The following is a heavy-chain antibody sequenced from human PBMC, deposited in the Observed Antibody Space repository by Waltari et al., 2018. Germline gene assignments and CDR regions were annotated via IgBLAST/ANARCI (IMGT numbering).Heavy chain of an antibody. D-gene: IGHD3-16*01. CDR2: IKQDGSEK. CDR3: ARGDYIWGRGYFDL. Sequence: EVQLVESGGGLVQPGGSLRLSCAASGFTFSSYWMSWVRQAPGKGLEWVANIKQDGSEKYYVDSGKGRFTISRDNAKNSLYLQMNSLRAEDTAVYYCARGDYIWGRGYFDLWGRGTLVTVSS. CDR1: GFTFSSYW. V-gene: IGHV3-7*01. J-gene: IGHJ2*01.